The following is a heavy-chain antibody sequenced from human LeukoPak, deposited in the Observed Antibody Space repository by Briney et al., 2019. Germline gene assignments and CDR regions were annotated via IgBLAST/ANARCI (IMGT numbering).Heavy chain of an antibody. V-gene: IGHV3-23*01. CDR3: AKPPTSYYYGSGSYSPYYFDY. Sequence: GGSLRLSCAASGFTLSTYAMSWVRQTPGKGLEWVAATSSSDAGTYHADSVRGRFTISRDNSKNTLYLQMNSLRAEDTAVYYCAKPPTSYYYGSGSYSPYYFDYWGQGTLVTVSS. CDR1: GFTLSTYA. D-gene: IGHD3-10*01. J-gene: IGHJ4*02. CDR2: TSSSDAGT.